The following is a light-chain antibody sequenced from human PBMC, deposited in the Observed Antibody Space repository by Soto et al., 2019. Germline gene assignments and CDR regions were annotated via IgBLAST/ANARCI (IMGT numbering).Light chain of an antibody. V-gene: IGKV3-20*01. CDR1: QSVSSSY. CDR2: GAS. CDR3: QQYGAEPR. J-gene: IGKJ5*01. Sequence: DIVLTQSPGTLSLSPGERATLSCRASQSVSSSYLAWYQHKPGQAPRLLIYGASSRATGIPDRFSGSGAGTDFTLTINILETEDFAVYCCQQYGAEPRFGQGTRLEIK.